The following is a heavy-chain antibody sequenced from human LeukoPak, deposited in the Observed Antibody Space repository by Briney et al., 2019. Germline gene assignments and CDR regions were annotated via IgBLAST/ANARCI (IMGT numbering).Heavy chain of an antibody. CDR1: GFTFDDYA. D-gene: IGHD6-13*01. CDR2: ISWNSGSI. Sequence: GGSLRLSCAASGFTFDDYAMHWVRQAPGKGLEWVSGISWNSGSIGYADSVKGRFTISRDNSKNTLYLQMNSLRAEDTAVYYCARARQLGGFDYWGQGTLVTVSS. CDR3: ARARQLGGFDY. J-gene: IGHJ4*02. V-gene: IGHV3-9*01.